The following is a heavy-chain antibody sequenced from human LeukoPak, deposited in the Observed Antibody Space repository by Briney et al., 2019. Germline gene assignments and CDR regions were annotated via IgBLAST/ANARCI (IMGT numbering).Heavy chain of an antibody. CDR3: ASEQLDPYRLFDY. J-gene: IGHJ4*02. D-gene: IGHD6-13*01. V-gene: IGHV4-59*01. CDR1: GGSISTYY. Sequence: SETLSLTCTVSGGSISTYYWSWIRQPPGKGLEWIGYIYYSGSTNYNPSLKSRVTISLDTPQHLFSLKLTSVTAADTAVYYCASEQLDPYRLFDYWGQGTLVTVSS. CDR2: IYYSGST.